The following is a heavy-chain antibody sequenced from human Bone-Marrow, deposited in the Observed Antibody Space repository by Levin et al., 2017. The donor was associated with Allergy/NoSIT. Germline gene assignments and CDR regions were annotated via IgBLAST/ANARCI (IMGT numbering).Heavy chain of an antibody. CDR1: GYSFTSYW. J-gene: IGHJ4*02. Sequence: KAGGSLRLSCKASGYSFTSYWIAWLRQMPGQGLEWMGIIFPGDSETRYTPSFQGQVTFSADKSFNTAYLHWASLKASATAMYYCARPRDGFNAYFFDYWGQGTLVTVSS. D-gene: IGHD5-24*01. CDR3: ARPRDGFNAYFFDY. CDR2: IFPGDSET. V-gene: IGHV5-51*01.